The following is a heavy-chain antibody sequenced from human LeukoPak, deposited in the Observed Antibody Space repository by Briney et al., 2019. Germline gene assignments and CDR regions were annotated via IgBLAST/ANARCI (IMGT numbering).Heavy chain of an antibody. CDR2: IILIFGTA. CDR1: GGTFSSYA. CDR3: ARGTGANGDAFDI. D-gene: IGHD7-27*01. J-gene: IGHJ3*02. V-gene: IGHV1-69*06. Sequence: SVKVSCKASGGTFSSYAISWVRQAPGQGLEWMGGIILIFGTANYAQKFQGRVTITADKSTSTAYMELSSLRSEDTAVYYCARGTGANGDAFDIWGQGTMVTVSS.